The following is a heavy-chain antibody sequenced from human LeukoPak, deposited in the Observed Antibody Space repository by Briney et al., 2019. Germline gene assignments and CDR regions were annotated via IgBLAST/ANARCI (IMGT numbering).Heavy chain of an antibody. V-gene: IGHV3-21*01. D-gene: IGHD2-21*02. CDR2: ISSSSSYI. CDR3: ARDGCGGDCYSDY. J-gene: IGHJ4*02. Sequence: KPGGSLRLSCVVSGFTFSGYSMNWVRQAPGKGLEWVSSISSSSSYIYYADSVKGRFTISRDNARNSLYLQMNSLRAEDTAVYYCARDGCGGDCYSDYWGQGTLVTVSS. CDR1: GFTFSGYS.